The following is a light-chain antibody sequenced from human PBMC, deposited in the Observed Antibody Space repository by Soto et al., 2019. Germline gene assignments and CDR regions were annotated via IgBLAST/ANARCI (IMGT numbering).Light chain of an antibody. CDR1: QSVGSH. Sequence: EIVLTQSPATLSLSPGERVTLSCRASQSVGSHLAWYQQRPGQAPRLLIYDTSNRATGTPVRFSGSGSDTDFTLTISSLEPEDFALYYCQQRRTSPETFGQGTKLEI. CDR3: QQRRTSPET. CDR2: DTS. V-gene: IGKV3-11*01. J-gene: IGKJ2*01.